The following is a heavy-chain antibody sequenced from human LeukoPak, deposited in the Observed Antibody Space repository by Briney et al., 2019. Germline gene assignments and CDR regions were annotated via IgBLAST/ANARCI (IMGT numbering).Heavy chain of an antibody. CDR2: LYYMRGA. Sequence: SETLSLTCTVSGGSISGYYWSWSRQPPGKGVEWIGNLYYMRGAWYKSSLKSRVTTSVDTSRNEFSLKLSSVTAADTAVYYCARESDGSGKNDGMDVWGQGTTVTVSS. D-gene: IGHD3-10*01. CDR3: ARESDGSGKNDGMDV. V-gene: IGHV4-59*01. J-gene: IGHJ6*02. CDR1: GGSISGYY.